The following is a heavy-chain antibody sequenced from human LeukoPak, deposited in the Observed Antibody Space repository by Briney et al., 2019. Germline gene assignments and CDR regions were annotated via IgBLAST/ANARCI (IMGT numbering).Heavy chain of an antibody. CDR3: ARRLEDDYDDYNNWFDP. CDR1: GGSVSSGSHY. V-gene: IGHV4-61*01. CDR2: IHYSGST. J-gene: IGHJ5*02. Sequence: PSETLSLTCTVSGGSVSSGSHYWSWIRQPPGKGLEWMGYIHYSGSTDYNPSLKSRVTISLDTSKNQFSLRLSSVTPADTAVYYCARRLEDDYDDYNNWFDPWGQGTLVTVSS. D-gene: IGHD4-17*01.